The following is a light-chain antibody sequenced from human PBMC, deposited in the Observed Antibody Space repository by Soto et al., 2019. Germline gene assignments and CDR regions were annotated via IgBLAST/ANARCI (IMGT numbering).Light chain of an antibody. CDR2: AAS. V-gene: IGKV1-12*01. J-gene: IGKJ4*01. CDR1: QGISNW. Sequence: DVQMTQSPSSVAASVGDRVTITCRASQGISNWLAWYQQKPGKPPKLLVYAASTLQSGVPSRFSGSGSGTDLTLTISNLQPEDFATSFCQQANDFPRLTFGGGTKVEIK. CDR3: QQANDFPRLT.